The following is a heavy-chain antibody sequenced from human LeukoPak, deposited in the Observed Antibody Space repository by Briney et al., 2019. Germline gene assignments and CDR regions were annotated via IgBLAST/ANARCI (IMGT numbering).Heavy chain of an antibody. CDR2: NYPGDSDT. D-gene: IGHD1-14*01. V-gene: IGHV5-51*01. Sequence: GESLKIYWNGSGHSFTTYWIGWVRQMPGKGLEWIGINYPGDSDTQYSPSFQGQVTIAVDKSINTAYLQWSSLKASDTAMYYCAWRKYFSTCFEPWGQGTLVTVSS. J-gene: IGHJ5*02. CDR1: GHSFTTYW. CDR3: AWRKYFSTCFEP.